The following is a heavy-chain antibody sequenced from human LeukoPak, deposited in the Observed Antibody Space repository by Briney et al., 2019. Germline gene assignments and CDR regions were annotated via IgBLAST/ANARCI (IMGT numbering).Heavy chain of an antibody. CDR3: ARFAVTTAGDY. CDR2: ITGDGSGA. CDR1: GFTFSSYW. D-gene: IGHD1-1*01. V-gene: IGHV3-74*01. Sequence: GGSLRLSCAASGFTFSSYWMHWVRQAPGKGLVWVSRITGDGSGANYAESVKGRFTISRDNPKNTLYLQMNSLRAEDTAVYYCARFAVTTAGDYWGQGTLVTVSS. J-gene: IGHJ4*02.